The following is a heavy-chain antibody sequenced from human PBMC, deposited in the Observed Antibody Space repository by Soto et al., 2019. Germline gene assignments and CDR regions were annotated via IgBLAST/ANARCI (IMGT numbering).Heavy chain of an antibody. CDR2: VNPNGGGT. V-gene: IGHV1-2*02. J-gene: IGHJ6*02. D-gene: IGHD6-25*01. CDR1: GYTFTGHY. CDR3: ARGGAAWTYYYFGMDV. Sequence: QVQLVQSGAEVKKPGASVKVSCKASGYTFTGHYMHWVRQAPGQGLEWMGWVNPNGGGTSLAQKFQGRVTLTRDTSISTAYMELTTLKSDDTAVYYCARGGAAWTYYYFGMDVWGQGTTVTVSS.